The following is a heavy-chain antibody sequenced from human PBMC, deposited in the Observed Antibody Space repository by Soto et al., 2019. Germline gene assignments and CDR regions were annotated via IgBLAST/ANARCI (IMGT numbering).Heavy chain of an antibody. V-gene: IGHV1-69*13. CDR2: IIPIFGTA. J-gene: IGHJ2*01. CDR1: GGTFSSYA. CDR3: ARGTDGDVYWYFDL. Sequence: ASVKVSCKASGGTFSSYAISWVRQAPGQGLEWMGGIIPIFGTANYVQEFQGRVTITADESTSTAYMELRSLRSDDTAVYYCARGTDGDVYWYFDLWGRGTLVTVSS. D-gene: IGHD4-17*01.